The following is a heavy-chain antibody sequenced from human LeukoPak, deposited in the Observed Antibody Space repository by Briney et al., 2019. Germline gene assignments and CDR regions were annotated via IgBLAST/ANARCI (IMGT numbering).Heavy chain of an antibody. CDR1: GYSISSGYY. Sequence: SETLSLTCTVSGYSISSGYYWGWIRQPPGKGLEWIGSIYHSGSTYYNPSLKSRVTISVDTSKNQFSLKLSSVTAADTAVYYCARGGSYYASFDYWGQGTLVTVSS. V-gene: IGHV4-38-2*02. CDR2: IYHSGST. CDR3: ARGGSYYASFDY. J-gene: IGHJ4*02. D-gene: IGHD3-10*01.